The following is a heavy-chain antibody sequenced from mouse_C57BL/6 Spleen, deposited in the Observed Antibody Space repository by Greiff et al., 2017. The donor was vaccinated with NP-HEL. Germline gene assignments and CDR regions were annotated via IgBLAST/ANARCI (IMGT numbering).Heavy chain of an antibody. V-gene: IGHV1-53*01. CDR3: ARDGFYYYGSSLEKNAMDY. CDR2: INPSNGGT. CDR1: GYTFTSYW. Sequence: QVQLQQPGTELVKPGASVKLSCKASGYTFTSYWMHWVKQRPGQGLEWIGNINPSNGGTNYNEKFKSKATLTVDKSSSTAYMQLSSLTSEDSAVYYCARDGFYYYGSSLEKNAMDYWGQGTSVTVSS. D-gene: IGHD1-1*01. J-gene: IGHJ4*01.